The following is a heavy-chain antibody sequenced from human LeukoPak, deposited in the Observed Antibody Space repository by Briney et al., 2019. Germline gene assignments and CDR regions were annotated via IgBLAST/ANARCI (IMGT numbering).Heavy chain of an antibody. D-gene: IGHD1-20*01. CDR1: GGTFSSYA. CDR2: IIPIFGTA. J-gene: IGHJ4*02. CDR3: ARGGITGTPFGY. Sequence: ASVKVSCKASGGTFSSYAISWVRQAPGQGLEWMGGIIPIFGTANYAQKSQGRVTITTDESTSTAYMELSSLRSEDTAVYYCARGGITGTPFGYWGQGTLVTVSS. V-gene: IGHV1-69*05.